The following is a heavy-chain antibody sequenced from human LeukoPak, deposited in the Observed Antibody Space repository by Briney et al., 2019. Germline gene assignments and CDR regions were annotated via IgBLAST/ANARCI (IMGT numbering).Heavy chain of an antibody. CDR1: GYTFTSYG. V-gene: IGHV1-18*03. D-gene: IGHD3-22*01. CDR3: ARDPYPYYYDSSCQKSYYFDY. J-gene: IGHJ4*02. CDR2: INTHNANT. Sequence: ASVKVSCKPSGYTFTSYGINWVRQAPGQGLEWMGWINTHNANTNYAQKLQGRVIMTTDTSTSTAYMELRSLISDDMSVYYCARDPYPYYYDSSCQKSYYFDYWGQGTLVTVSS.